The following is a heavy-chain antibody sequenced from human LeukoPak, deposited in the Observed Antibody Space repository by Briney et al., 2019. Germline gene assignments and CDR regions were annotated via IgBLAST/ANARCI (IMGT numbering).Heavy chain of an antibody. CDR1: GGSFSGYY. J-gene: IGHJ6*02. Sequence: SETLSLTCAVYGGSFSGYYWSWIRQPPGKGLEWTGEINHSGSTNYNPSLKSRVTISVDTSKNQFSLKLSSVTAADTAVYYCARGYSYGYYYYYGMDVWGQGTTVTVSS. CDR2: INHSGST. V-gene: IGHV4-34*01. D-gene: IGHD5-18*01. CDR3: ARGYSYGYYYYYGMDV.